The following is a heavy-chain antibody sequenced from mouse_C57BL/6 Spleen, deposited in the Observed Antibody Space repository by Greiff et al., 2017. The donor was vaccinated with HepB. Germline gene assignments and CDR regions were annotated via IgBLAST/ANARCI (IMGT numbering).Heavy chain of an antibody. J-gene: IGHJ1*03. Sequence: VQLQQSGTVLARPGASVKMSCKTSGYTFTSYWMHWVNQRPGQGLEWIGAIYPGNSDTSYNQKFKGKAKLTAVTPASTAYMELSSLTNEDSAVYYCTRDTTVVATPYFDVWGTGTTVTVSS. CDR2: IYPGNSDT. CDR3: TRDTTVVATPYFDV. D-gene: IGHD1-1*01. CDR1: GYTFTSYW. V-gene: IGHV1-5*01.